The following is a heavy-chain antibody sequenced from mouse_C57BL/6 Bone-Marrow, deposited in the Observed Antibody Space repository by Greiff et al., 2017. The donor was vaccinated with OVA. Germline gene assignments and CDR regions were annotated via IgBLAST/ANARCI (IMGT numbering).Heavy chain of an antibody. Sequence: EVKLVESGGDLVKPGGSLKLSCAASGFTFSSYGMSWVRQTPDKRLEWVATISSGGSYTYYPDSVKGRFTISRDNAKNTLYLQMSSLKSEDTAMYYCARHAKIYYYGSSYVGFAYWGQGTLVTVSA. CDR3: ARHAKIYYYGSSYVGFAY. V-gene: IGHV5-6*01. CDR1: GFTFSSYG. D-gene: IGHD1-1*01. J-gene: IGHJ3*01. CDR2: ISSGGSYT.